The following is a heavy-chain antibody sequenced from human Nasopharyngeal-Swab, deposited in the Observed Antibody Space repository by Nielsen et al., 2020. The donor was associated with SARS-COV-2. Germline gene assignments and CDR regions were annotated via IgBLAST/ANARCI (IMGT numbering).Heavy chain of an antibody. D-gene: IGHD6-13*01. J-gene: IGHJ2*01. Sequence: GASLKISCAASGFIFSNYNMNWVRQAPGKGLEWVSYIGVTSSTRYYADSLRGRFTISRDNAKNSLYLQMNSLRAEDTAVYYCARGGSSWPHWYFDLWAVAPWSPSPQ. V-gene: IGHV3-48*04. CDR3: ARGGSSWPHWYFDL. CDR2: IGVTSSTR. CDR1: GFIFSNYN.